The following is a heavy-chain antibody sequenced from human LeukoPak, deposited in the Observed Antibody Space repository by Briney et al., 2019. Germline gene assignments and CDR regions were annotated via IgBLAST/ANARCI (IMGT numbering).Heavy chain of an antibody. Sequence: PSETLSLTCTVSSYSIRSAYYWGWTRQHPGEGLEWIGSIYHSGTLYHNLSLKSPLTISVDTSKHQFSLKPTSVTAADTGVHYCAGVMDYYDGSGYPPPAAADYWGQGTLVTVPS. CDR2: IYHSGTL. CDR1: SYSIRSAYY. V-gene: IGHV4-38-2*02. J-gene: IGHJ4*02. CDR3: AGVMDYYDGSGYPPPAAADY. D-gene: IGHD3-22*01.